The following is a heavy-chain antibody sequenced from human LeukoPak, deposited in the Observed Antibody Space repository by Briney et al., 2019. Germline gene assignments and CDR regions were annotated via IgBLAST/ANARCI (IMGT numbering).Heavy chain of an antibody. J-gene: IGHJ4*02. V-gene: IGHV4-61*08. CDR2: IYYSGST. D-gene: IGHD5-24*01. CDR3: ARGQIGRWLQL. Sequence: PSETLSLTCTVSGGSISSGGYYWSWIRQHPGKGLEWIGYIYYSGSTNYNPSLKSRVTISVDTSKNQFSLKLSSVTAADTAVYYCARGQIGRWLQLWGQGTLVTVSS. CDR1: GGSISSGGYY.